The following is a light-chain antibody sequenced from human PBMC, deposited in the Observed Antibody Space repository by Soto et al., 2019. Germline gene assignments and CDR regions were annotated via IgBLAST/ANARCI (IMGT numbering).Light chain of an antibody. CDR3: QQFYYYAHT. Sequence: DIQMTQSPSSLSASVGDRVTLTCRASHTIATYLNWYQQKAGKVPEVLIHGASTLQLGVPSRFTGSGYGTDFTLTIDNVQPEDSASYYCQQFYYYAHTFGQGTKLEVK. CDR1: HTIATY. J-gene: IGKJ2*01. V-gene: IGKV1-39*01. CDR2: GAS.